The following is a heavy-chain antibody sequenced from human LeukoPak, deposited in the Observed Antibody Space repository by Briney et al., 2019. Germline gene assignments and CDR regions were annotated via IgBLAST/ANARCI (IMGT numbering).Heavy chain of an antibody. V-gene: IGHV3-30*18. Sequence: GRSLRLSCAASGFTFSSHGMHWVRQAPGKGLEWLSFISYDAINKYYADSVKGRPTISRDNSKNTVYLQMNSLRAEDTAIYYCAKDLKQEWLLDYWGQGTLVTVSS. CDR2: ISYDAINK. J-gene: IGHJ4*02. D-gene: IGHD5-18*01. CDR1: GFTFSSHG. CDR3: AKDLKQEWLLDY.